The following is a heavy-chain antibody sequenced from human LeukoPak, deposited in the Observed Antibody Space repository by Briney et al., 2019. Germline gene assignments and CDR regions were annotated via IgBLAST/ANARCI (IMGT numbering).Heavy chain of an antibody. D-gene: IGHD5-12*01. Sequence: SETLSLTCNVSGASIITSSYYWGWIRQPPGKGLEWIGSIYHGGSTHYNPSLKSRVTISVDTSKNQFSLNLSSVTAADTAVYYCARGGYSGKDYNNWGQGTLVTVSS. CDR1: GASIITSSYY. CDR2: IYHGGST. J-gene: IGHJ4*02. CDR3: ARGGYSGKDYNN. V-gene: IGHV4-39*07.